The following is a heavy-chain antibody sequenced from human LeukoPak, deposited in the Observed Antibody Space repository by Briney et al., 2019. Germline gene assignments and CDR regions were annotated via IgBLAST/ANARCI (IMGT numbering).Heavy chain of an antibody. V-gene: IGHV4-31*03. CDR2: MYYSGST. CDR1: GGSVSSAGYY. Sequence: SQTLSLTCTVSGGSVSSAGYYWSWIRQHPGKGLEWIGYMYYSGSTYYNPSLKSRATISVDTSKNQFSLKLISVTAADTAVYYCARDAEYYYGSGSYSSGIDVWGQGTTVTVPS. CDR3: ARDAEYYYGSGSYSSGIDV. D-gene: IGHD3-10*01. J-gene: IGHJ6*02.